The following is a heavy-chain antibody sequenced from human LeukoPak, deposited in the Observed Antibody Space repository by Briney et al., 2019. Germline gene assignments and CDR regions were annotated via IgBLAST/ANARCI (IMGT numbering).Heavy chain of an antibody. CDR1: GGSISSGSYY. V-gene: IGHV4-61*02. D-gene: IGHD6-13*01. CDR2: IYTSGTT. Sequence: SETLSLTCTVSGGSISSGSYYWSWIRQPAGKGLEWIGRIYTSGTTYYNPSLKSRVTISVDTSKNQFSLKLSSVTAADTAVYYCARHVVGAAAGRLAYYYMDVWGKGTTVTISS. CDR3: ARHVVGAAAGRLAYYYMDV. J-gene: IGHJ6*03.